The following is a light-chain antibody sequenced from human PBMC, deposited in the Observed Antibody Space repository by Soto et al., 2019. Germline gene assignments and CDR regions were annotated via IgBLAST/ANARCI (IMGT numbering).Light chain of an antibody. CDR2: DTS. CDR3: LQRSNWPPWT. V-gene: IGKV3-11*01. Sequence: EVVLTQSPATLSLSPGERATLSCRASQSVSTYLAWYQHKPGQAPRLLVYDTSTRATGIAARFSGSGSGTDFTLTISSLESEAFGVYSCLQRSNWPPWTFGQGTKVEMK. CDR1: QSVSTY. J-gene: IGKJ1*01.